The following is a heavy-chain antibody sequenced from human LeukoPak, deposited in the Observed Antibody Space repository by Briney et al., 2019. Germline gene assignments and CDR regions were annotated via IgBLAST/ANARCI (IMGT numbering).Heavy chain of an antibody. CDR2: MNPDSGNT. CDR3: ARGRTMLRGVIRSPDF. CDR1: GYTFTSYD. V-gene: IGHV1-8*01. J-gene: IGHJ4*02. D-gene: IGHD3-10*01. Sequence: ASVKVSCKASGYTFTSYDINWVRQATGQGLEWMGWMNPDSGNTGYAQMFQGRLTMTWNTSVSTAYMELSSLRSEDTAVYYCARGRTMLRGVIRSPDFWGQGTLVTVSS.